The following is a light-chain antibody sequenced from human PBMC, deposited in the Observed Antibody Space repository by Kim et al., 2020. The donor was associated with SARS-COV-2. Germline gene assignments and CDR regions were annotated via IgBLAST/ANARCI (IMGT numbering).Light chain of an antibody. CDR3: HSFDNSLSDLL. V-gene: IGLV1-40*01. CDR2: RNN. CDR1: SSNSGAGYD. Sequence: QRITISCTGSSSNSGAGYDVHWYQQLPGTAPKLLIYRNNNRPSGVPDRFSVSKSGTSASLAITGLQAEDEADYYCHSFDNSLSDLLFGGGTQLTVL. J-gene: IGLJ2*01.